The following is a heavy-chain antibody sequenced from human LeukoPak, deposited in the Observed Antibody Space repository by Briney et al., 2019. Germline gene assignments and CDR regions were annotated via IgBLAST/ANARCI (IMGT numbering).Heavy chain of an antibody. CDR1: GGSISSGGYY. CDR2: IYYSGST. Sequence: SQTLSLTCTVSGGSISSGGYYWGWIRQPPGKGLEWIGSIYYSGSTYYNPSLKNRVTISVDTSKNQFSLKLSSVTAADTAVYYCAPMEWELRTPGSFDPWGQGTLVTVSS. CDR3: APMEWELRTPGSFDP. V-gene: IGHV4-39*01. J-gene: IGHJ5*02. D-gene: IGHD1-26*01.